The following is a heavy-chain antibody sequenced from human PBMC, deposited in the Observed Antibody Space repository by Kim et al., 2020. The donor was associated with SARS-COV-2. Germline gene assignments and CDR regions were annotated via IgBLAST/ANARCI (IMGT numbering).Heavy chain of an antibody. Sequence: GGSLRLSCAASGFTFISFSINWVRQAPGKGLEWVSYIRSSGVTIYYADSVKGRFTISRDNAKNSVYLQMNSLRADDTAVYYCARDRVSAIGSPDLFAIWG. J-gene: IGHJ3*02. D-gene: IGHD1-26*01. V-gene: IGHV3-48*01. CDR1: GFTFISFS. CDR3: ARDRVSAIGSPDLFAI. CDR2: IRSSGVTI.